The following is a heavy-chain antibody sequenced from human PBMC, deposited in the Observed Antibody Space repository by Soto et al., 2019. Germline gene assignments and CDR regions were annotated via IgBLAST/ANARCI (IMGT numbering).Heavy chain of an antibody. Sequence: GGSLRLSCAASGFTFSSYSMNWVHQAPGKGLEWVSSISSSSSYIYYADSVKGRFTISRDNAKNSLYLQMNSLRAEDTAVYYCARDRHSGYEGLSGIADEWGQGTLVTVSS. CDR2: ISSSSSYI. J-gene: IGHJ4*02. D-gene: IGHD5-12*01. V-gene: IGHV3-21*01. CDR3: ARDRHSGYEGLSGIADE. CDR1: GFTFSSYS.